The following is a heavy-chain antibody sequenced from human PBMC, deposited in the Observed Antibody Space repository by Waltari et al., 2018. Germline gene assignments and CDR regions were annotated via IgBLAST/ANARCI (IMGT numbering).Heavy chain of an antibody. CDR2: INPNSGGT. D-gene: IGHD3-3*01. V-gene: IGHV1-2*06. J-gene: IGHJ3*02. Sequence: QVQLVQSGAEVKKPGASVKVSCKASGYTFTGYYMHWVRQAPGQGLEWMGRINPNSGGTNYAQKFQGRVTMTRDTSISTAYMELSRLRSDDTAVYYCARAGRAQIITISEEDAFDIWGQGTMVTVSS. CDR1: GYTFTGYY. CDR3: ARAGRAQIITISEEDAFDI.